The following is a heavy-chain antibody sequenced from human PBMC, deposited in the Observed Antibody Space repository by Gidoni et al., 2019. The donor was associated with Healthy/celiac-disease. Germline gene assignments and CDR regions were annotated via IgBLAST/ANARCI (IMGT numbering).Heavy chain of an antibody. Sequence: EVQLVQSGAEVERPGECLKISCKGSGYSFTSYWIGWVRQMPWKGLEWLGIIYPGASDTRYSPSFQGQVTISADKSISTAYLQWSSLKASDTAMYYCARRVSGCCLDVWGKGTTVTVSS. CDR1: GYSFTSYW. J-gene: IGHJ6*04. CDR3: ARRVSGCCLDV. V-gene: IGHV5-51*01. CDR2: IYPGASDT. D-gene: IGHD6-25*01.